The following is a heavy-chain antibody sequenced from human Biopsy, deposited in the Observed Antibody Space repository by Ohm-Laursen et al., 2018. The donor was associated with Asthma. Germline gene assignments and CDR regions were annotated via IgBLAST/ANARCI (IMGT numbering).Heavy chain of an antibody. J-gene: IGHJ6*02. CDR3: ARDYYDFWNRSVYTYFGMDV. V-gene: IGHV4-31*03. Sequence: TLSLTCYASGYSISNGGYYWTWVRQRPGKGLEWIGNIYHRGTTKYNPSLKSRLSFSVDTSKNQFSLKLSSVTAADTAIYFCARDYYDFWNRSVYTYFGMDVWGRGTTVVVSS. D-gene: IGHD3-3*01. CDR2: IYHRGTT. CDR1: GYSISNGGYY.